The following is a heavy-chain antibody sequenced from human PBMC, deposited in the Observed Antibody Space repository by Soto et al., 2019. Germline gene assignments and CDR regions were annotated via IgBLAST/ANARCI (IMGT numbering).Heavy chain of an antibody. D-gene: IGHD2-2*01. J-gene: IGHJ3*01. V-gene: IGHV3-7*01. Sequence: PGGSLRPSCAASGFTFRNYWMSWVRQAPGKGLEWVATTKQDESEKYYVDSVKGRFTISRDNTNNSLCLQMNGLRAEDTAVYYCARDSFQLLSPFGFWGQGTMVTVSS. CDR1: GFTFRNYW. CDR2: TKQDESEK. CDR3: ARDSFQLLSPFGF.